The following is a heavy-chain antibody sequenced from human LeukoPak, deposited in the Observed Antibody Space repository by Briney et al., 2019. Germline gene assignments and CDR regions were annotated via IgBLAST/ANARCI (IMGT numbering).Heavy chain of an antibody. CDR2: IKQDGSEK. CDR3: AKVVSSSWYTYYYFDY. J-gene: IGHJ4*02. Sequence: GGSLRLSCAASGFTFSTYWMSWVRQAPGKGLEWVANIKQDGSEKYYVDSVKGRFTISRDNTKNSLYLQMNSLRAEDTAVYYCAKVVSSSWYTYYYFDYWGQGTLVTVSS. V-gene: IGHV3-7*01. CDR1: GFTFSTYW. D-gene: IGHD6-13*01.